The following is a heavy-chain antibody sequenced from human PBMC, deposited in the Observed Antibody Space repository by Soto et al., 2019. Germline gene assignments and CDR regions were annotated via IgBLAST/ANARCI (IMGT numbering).Heavy chain of an antibody. V-gene: IGHV1-24*01. J-gene: IGHJ1*01. CDR1: GYTLTELS. D-gene: IGHD6-19*01. Sequence: ASVKVSCKVSGYTLTELSMHWVRQAPGKGLEWMGGFDPEDGETIYAQKFQGRVTMTEDTSTDTAYMELSSLRSEDTAVYYCATDSLYSSGLTEYFQHWGQGTLVTVSS. CDR3: ATDSLYSSGLTEYFQH. CDR2: FDPEDGET.